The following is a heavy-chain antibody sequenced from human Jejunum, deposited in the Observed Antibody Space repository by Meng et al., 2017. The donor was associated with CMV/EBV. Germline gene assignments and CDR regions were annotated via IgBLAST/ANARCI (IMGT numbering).Heavy chain of an antibody. CDR2: ISGSSGVT. CDR3: AKAIGDYGVYYYYGMDV. V-gene: IGHV3-23*01. CDR1: TFNTYA. J-gene: IGHJ6*02. D-gene: IGHD4-17*01. Sequence: TFNTYAMTWVRHAPGKGLEWVAIISGSSGVTYYADSVKGRFTISRDADKNLLFLQMDSLRAEDTAVYYCAKAIGDYGVYYYYGMDVWGQGTTVTVSS.